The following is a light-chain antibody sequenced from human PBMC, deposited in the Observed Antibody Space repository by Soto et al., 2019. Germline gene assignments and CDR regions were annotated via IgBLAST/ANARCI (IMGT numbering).Light chain of an antibody. J-gene: IGLJ1*01. V-gene: IGLV1-51*01. CDR1: YSNIETNY. CDR3: GTWDSSLSAGV. CDR2: DNT. Sequence: VLTQPPSISATPGQKVTISCSGSYSNIETNYVSWYQQLPGTAPKLLIYDNTERPSGIPDRFSGSKSGSSATLGITGLQTGDEADYYCGTWDSSLSAGVFGTGTKVTVL.